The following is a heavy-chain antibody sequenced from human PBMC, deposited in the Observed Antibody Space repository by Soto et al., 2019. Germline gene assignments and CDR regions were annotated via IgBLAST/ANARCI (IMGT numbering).Heavy chain of an antibody. CDR2: IYTSGTT. J-gene: IGHJ4*02. D-gene: IGHD1-1*01. CDR1: GASVSRCHNY. CDR3: ARDVVAITNFLDY. V-gene: IGHV4-31*02. Sequence: QVQLQESGPGLVKPSETLSLSCSVSGASVSRCHNYWSWIRQYPGKGLEWIGYIYTSGTTFYNPSLKSRATISIDTAKNQFSLQLSSVTAAATAVSFCARDVVAITNFLDYCAQRTLVTVSS.